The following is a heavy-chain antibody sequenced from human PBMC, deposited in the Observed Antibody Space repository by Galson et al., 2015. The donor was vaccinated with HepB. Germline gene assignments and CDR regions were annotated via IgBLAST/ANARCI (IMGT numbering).Heavy chain of an antibody. D-gene: IGHD3-10*01. J-gene: IGHJ4*02. CDR2: IGTAGDT. Sequence: SLRLSCATSGFTFSSYDMHWVRQPTGKGLEWVSAIGTAGDTYYPGSVKGRFTISRENVKNSLYLQMNSLRAGDTAVYYCARVGRGSGSYDYWGQGTLVTVSS. V-gene: IGHV3-13*01. CDR1: GFTFSSYD. CDR3: ARVGRGSGSYDY.